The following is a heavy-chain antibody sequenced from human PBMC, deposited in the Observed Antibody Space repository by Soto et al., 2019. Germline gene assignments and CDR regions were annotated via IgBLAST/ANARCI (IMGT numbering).Heavy chain of an antibody. CDR1: GFTFSSYW. Sequence: GGSLRLSCAASGFTFSSYWMSWVRQAPGKGLEWVANIKQDGSEKYYVDSVKGRFTISRDNAKNSLYLQMNSLRAEDTAVYYCARDTEYDILTGYSRESNWFDPWGQGTLVTVSS. V-gene: IGHV3-7*01. CDR3: ARDTEYDILTGYSRESNWFDP. J-gene: IGHJ5*02. CDR2: IKQDGSEK. D-gene: IGHD3-9*01.